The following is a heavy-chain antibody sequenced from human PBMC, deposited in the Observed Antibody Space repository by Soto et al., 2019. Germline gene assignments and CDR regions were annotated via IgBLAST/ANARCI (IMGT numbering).Heavy chain of an antibody. D-gene: IGHD2-2*01. V-gene: IGHV4-31*03. J-gene: IGHJ4*02. CDR3: ARNYCSSTTCYFGPDY. CDR1: GGSVRSGGYY. CDR2: IYYSGST. Sequence: LSLTCSVSGGSVRSGGYYWSWVRQHPGKGLEWIGFIYYSGSTSYNPSLKSRVTISVDTSKNQFSLKLSSVTAADTALYYCARNYCSSTTCYFGPDYWGQGTLVTVSS.